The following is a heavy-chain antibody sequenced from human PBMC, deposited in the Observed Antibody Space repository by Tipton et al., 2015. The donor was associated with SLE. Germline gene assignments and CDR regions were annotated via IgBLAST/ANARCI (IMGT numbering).Heavy chain of an antibody. V-gene: IGHV3-7*01. CDR2: INPDGSGN. Sequence: SLRLSCAASTFTFSKYWMSWVRQAPGKGLGWGANINPDGSGNESVDSVKGRFTISRDNAKNLVSLPMNSLGGDDSAVYWSGRCVYSESSVGMDVWGHGTTFAVSS. J-gene: IGHJ6*02. D-gene: IGHD6-19*01. CDR1: TFTFSKYW. CDR3: GRCVYSESSVGMDV.